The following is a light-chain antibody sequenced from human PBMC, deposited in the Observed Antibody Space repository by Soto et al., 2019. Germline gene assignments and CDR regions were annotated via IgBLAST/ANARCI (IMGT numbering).Light chain of an antibody. CDR1: QGITNR. CDR2: DAS. CDR3: QHLGGLWT. V-gene: IGKV1-5*01. J-gene: IGKJ1*01. Sequence: DIQMTQSPSTLSASVGDRVTITCRASQGITNRLAWYQQKPGKAPQVLIFDASNLESGVPSRFSGSGSGTQFSLAITSLRPDDFATYYCQHLGGLWTFAQGTKVEL.